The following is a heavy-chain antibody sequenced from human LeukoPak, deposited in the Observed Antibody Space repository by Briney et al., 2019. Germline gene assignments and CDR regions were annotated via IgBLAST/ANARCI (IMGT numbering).Heavy chain of an antibody. D-gene: IGHD6-13*01. CDR3: AKGPYAGTFSGFDY. CDR2: IIPSGHTT. V-gene: IGHV3-23*01. J-gene: IGHJ4*02. CDR1: GVTFSSHG. Sequence: GGTLRLSCAASGVTFSSHGMNWVRQAPGKGLEWVSGIIPSGHTTYYADSVRGRFTISRDNAKNSLYLQMNSLRAEDTAVYYCAKGPYAGTFSGFDYWGQGTLVTVSS.